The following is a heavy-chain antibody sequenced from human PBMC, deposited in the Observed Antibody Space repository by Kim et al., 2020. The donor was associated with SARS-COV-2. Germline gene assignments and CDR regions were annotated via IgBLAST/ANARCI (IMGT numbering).Heavy chain of an antibody. CDR2: ISYDGSNK. CDR1: GFTFSSYA. D-gene: IGHD3-16*01. CDR3: ARVVLPARIMITFGGIDSNYYGMDV. J-gene: IGHJ6*02. V-gene: IGHV3-30*04. Sequence: GGSLRLSCAASGFTFSSYAMHWVRQAPGKGLEWVAVISYDGSNKYYADSVKGRFTISRDNSKNTLYLQMNSLRAEDTAVYYCARVVLPARIMITFGGIDSNYYGMDVWGQGTTVTVSS.